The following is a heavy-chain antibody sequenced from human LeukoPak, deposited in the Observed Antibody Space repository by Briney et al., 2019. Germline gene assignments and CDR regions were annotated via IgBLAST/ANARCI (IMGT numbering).Heavy chain of an antibody. Sequence: GGSLRLSCAASGFTFSSYGMHWVRQAPGKGLEWVTFIRDDGSNKYYADSVKGRFTISRDNSKNTLYLQMNSLRVEDTAVYYCAKVLSYYYMDVWGKGTTVTVSS. CDR2: IRDDGSNK. V-gene: IGHV3-30*02. J-gene: IGHJ6*03. CDR3: AKVLSYYYMDV. CDR1: GFTFSSYG.